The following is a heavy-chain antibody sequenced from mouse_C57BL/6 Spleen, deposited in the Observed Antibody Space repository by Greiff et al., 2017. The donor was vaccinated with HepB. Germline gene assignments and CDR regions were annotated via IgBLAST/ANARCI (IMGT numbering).Heavy chain of an antibody. CDR2: IHPNSGST. Sequence: VQLQQPGAELVKPGASVKLSCKASGYTFTSYWMHWVKQRPGQGLEWIGMIHPNSGSTNYNEKFKSKATLTVDKSSSTAYMQLSSLTSEDSAVYYCARDLITTVVASPYYAMDYWGQGTSVTVSS. CDR1: GYTFTSYW. J-gene: IGHJ4*01. V-gene: IGHV1-64*01. D-gene: IGHD1-1*01. CDR3: ARDLITTVVASPYYAMDY.